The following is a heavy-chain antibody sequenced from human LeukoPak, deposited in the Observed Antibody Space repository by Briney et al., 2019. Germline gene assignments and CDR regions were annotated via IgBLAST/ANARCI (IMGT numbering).Heavy chain of an antibody. D-gene: IGHD4-17*01. Sequence: PGGSLRLSCAASGFTFSSYWMSWVRQAPGKGLEWVANIKQDGSEKNYVDSVKGRFTISRDNAKNSQYLQMNSLRAEDTAVYYCARSTEPYGDVGSFDYWGQGTLVTVSS. J-gene: IGHJ4*02. CDR1: GFTFSSYW. V-gene: IGHV3-7*01. CDR3: ARSTEPYGDVGSFDY. CDR2: IKQDGSEK.